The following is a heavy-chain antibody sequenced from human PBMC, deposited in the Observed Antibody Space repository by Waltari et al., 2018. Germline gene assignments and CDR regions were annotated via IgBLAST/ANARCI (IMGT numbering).Heavy chain of an antibody. CDR2: DNPNGGGT. CDR3: ARLEWELPDFDY. Sequence: QVQLVQSGAEVKKPGASVKVSCKASGYTFTGYYMHWVRQAPGQGVEWRGGDNPNGGGTTDAQMFQGRVTMTRDPSVSTAYMELSRLRSDDTAVYYCARLEWELPDFDYWGQGTLVTVSS. D-gene: IGHD1-26*01. V-gene: IGHV1-2*02. CDR1: GYTFTGYY. J-gene: IGHJ4*02.